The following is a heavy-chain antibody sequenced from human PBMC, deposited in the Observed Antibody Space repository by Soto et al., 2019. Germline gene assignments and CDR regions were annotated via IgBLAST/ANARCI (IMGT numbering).Heavy chain of an antibody. Sequence: GGSLRLSCAASGFTFSSYGMHWVRQAPGKGLEWVAVISYDGSNKYYADSVKGRFTISRDNSKDTLYLQMSSLRAEDTAVYYCAKEKVSSSSQRNYFDYWGQGTLVTVSS. CDR3: AKEKVSSSSQRNYFDY. J-gene: IGHJ4*02. CDR2: ISYDGSNK. V-gene: IGHV3-30*18. CDR1: GFTFSSYG. D-gene: IGHD6-6*01.